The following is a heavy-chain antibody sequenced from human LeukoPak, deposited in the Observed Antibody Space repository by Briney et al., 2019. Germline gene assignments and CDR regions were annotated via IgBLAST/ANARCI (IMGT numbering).Heavy chain of an antibody. Sequence: GGSLRLSCAASGFTFSIYSMNWVRQAPGKGLEWVSSITGTSTYIYYADSVKGRFTISRDNSKNTLYLQMNSLRAEDTAVYYCAKVLPRYCSSTSCLGAFDIWGQGTMVTVSS. CDR1: GFTFSIYS. CDR3: AKVLPRYCSSTSCLGAFDI. CDR2: ITGTSTYI. J-gene: IGHJ3*02. V-gene: IGHV3-21*01. D-gene: IGHD2-2*01.